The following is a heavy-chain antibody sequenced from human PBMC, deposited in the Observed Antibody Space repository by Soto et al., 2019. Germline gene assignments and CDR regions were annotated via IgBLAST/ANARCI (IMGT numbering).Heavy chain of an antibody. CDR3: ARGPPYTIFVPYNWFDP. J-gene: IGHJ5*02. CDR1: GGTFSSYA. CDR2: IIPIFGTA. V-gene: IGHV1-69*13. D-gene: IGHD3-3*01. Sequence: SVKVSCKASGGTFSSYAISWVRQAPGQGLEWMGGIIPIFGTANYAQKFQGRVTITADESTSTAYMELSSLRSEDTAVYYCARGPPYTIFVPYNWFDPWGQGTLVTVS.